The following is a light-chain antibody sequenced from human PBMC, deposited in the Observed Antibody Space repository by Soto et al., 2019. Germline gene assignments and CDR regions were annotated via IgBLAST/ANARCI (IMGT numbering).Light chain of an antibody. CDR1: NSNIGNNY. Sequence: QSVLTQPPSVSAAPGQKVTISFSGSNSNIGNNYVSCYQQVPGTAPKLLIYNNDKRPSGIPDRFSGSWSGTSATLGITGRQTGDEADYYCGTWDTGLSAGVFGGGTKLTVL. CDR2: NND. CDR3: GTWDTGLSAGV. V-gene: IGLV1-51*01. J-gene: IGLJ2*01.